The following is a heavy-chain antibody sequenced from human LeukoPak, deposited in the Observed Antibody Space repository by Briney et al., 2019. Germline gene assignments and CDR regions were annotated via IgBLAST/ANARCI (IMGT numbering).Heavy chain of an antibody. CDR2: ISSNGGST. V-gene: IGHV3-64D*06. CDR3: VKDLEEQLVRGFDY. D-gene: IGHD6-13*01. J-gene: IGHJ4*02. Sequence: GGSLRLSCAASGFTVSSNYMSWVRQAPGKGLEYVSAISSNGGSTYYADSVKGRFTISRDNSKNTLYLQMSSLRAEDTAVYYCVKDLEEQLVRGFDYWGQGTLVTVSS. CDR1: GFTVSSNY.